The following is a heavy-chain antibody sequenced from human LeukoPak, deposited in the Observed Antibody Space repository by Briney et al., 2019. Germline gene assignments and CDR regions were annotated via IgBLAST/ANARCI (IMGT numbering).Heavy chain of an antibody. CDR2: IYTRGST. CDR1: GGSISNDY. Sequence: SETLSLTCTVSGGSISNDYWSWIRQAAGKELEWIGRIYTRGSTYYNPSLKSRVTISVDTSKNQFSLKLSSVTAADTAVYYCARHSLKNYYDSSGYYNWFDPWGQGTLVTVSS. V-gene: IGHV4-4*07. J-gene: IGHJ5*02. D-gene: IGHD3-22*01. CDR3: ARHSLKNYYDSSGYYNWFDP.